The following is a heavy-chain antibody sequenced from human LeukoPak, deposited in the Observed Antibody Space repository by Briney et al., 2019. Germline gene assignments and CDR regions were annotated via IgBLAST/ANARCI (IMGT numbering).Heavy chain of an antibody. Sequence: ASLKVSCKASGYTFTGYYMHWVRQAPGQRLEWMGWINPNSGGTNYAQKCQGRVTMTTDTSISTAYMELSRLRSDDTAVYYCARAGWDSTGPNTPWFDPWGQGTLVTVSS. V-gene: IGHV1-2*02. J-gene: IGHJ5*02. CDR1: GYTFTGYY. CDR3: ARAGWDSTGPNTPWFDP. D-gene: IGHD2-2*01. CDR2: INPNSGGT.